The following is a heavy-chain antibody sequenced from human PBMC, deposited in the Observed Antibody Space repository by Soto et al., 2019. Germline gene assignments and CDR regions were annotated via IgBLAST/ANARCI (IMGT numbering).Heavy chain of an antibody. Sequence: QVQLQESGPGLVKSSETLSLTCTVSGGSVSSEHYYWNWIRQPPGKGLEWIGYFYYTGSTNYNLSLASRLTMSVAMSKNHFSLKLSSVTAADTAVYYCAGGTDGKKVAYWGQGTLVTVSS. CDR1: GGSVSSEHYY. CDR2: FYYTGST. D-gene: IGHD5-12*01. J-gene: IGHJ4*02. CDR3: AGGTDGKKVAY. V-gene: IGHV4-61*03.